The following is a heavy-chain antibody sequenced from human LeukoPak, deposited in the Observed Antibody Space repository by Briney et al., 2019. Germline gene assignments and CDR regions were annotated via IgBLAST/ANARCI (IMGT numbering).Heavy chain of an antibody. V-gene: IGHV4-59*01. J-gene: IGHJ5*02. CDR1: GGSISSYY. Sequence: SETLSLTCTVSGGSISSYYWSWIRQPPGRGLEWIGYIYYSGSTNYNPSLKSRVTISVDTSKNQFSLKLSSVTAADTAVYYCARHMVRGALNWFDPWGQGTLVTVSS. CDR2: IYYSGST. CDR3: ARHMVRGALNWFDP. D-gene: IGHD3-10*01.